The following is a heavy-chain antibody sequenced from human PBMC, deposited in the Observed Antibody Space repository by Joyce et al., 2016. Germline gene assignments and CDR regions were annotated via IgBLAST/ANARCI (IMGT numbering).Heavy chain of an antibody. J-gene: IGHJ4*02. CDR3: SRRGGNSYGSDS. CDR2: IYQSGST. CDR1: GDSISSTPYY. Sequence: QLQLHESGPGLVKPSETLSLTCTVSGDSISSTPYYWGWIRQPPGKGLEWIGSIYQSGSTDYNPYIKSRVTISVDTSKNQFSLRLNFVTAADTAVYYCSRRGGNSYGSDSWGQGTLVTVSS. V-gene: IGHV4-39*07. D-gene: IGHD5-18*01.